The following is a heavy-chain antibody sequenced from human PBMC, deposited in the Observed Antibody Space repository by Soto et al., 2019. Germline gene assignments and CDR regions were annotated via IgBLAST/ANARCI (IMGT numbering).Heavy chain of an antibody. V-gene: IGHV1-69*13. CDR2: IIPIFGTA. Sequence: SVKVSCKASGGTFSSYAISWVRQAPGQGLEWMGGIIPIFGTANYAQKFQGRVTITADESTSTAYMELSSVRSEDRAVYYCAINKRYSSRWYWFLFDPWGQGTRVTVSS. CDR1: GGTFSSYA. J-gene: IGHJ5*02. CDR3: AINKRYSSRWYWFLFDP. D-gene: IGHD6-19*01.